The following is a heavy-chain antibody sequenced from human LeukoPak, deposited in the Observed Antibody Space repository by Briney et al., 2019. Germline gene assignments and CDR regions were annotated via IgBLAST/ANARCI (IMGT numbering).Heavy chain of an antibody. D-gene: IGHD6-13*01. J-gene: IGHJ4*02. CDR3: ARVIGSSWYYFDF. CDR2: ISGNRDTI. CDR1: GFTFSIYS. Sequence: GGSLRLSCAASGFTFSIYSMNWVRQAPGKGLEWVSHISGNRDTIYHADSVKGRFTVSRDNAENSLYLQMHSLRGEDTAVYYCARVIGSSWYYFDFWGQGTLVTVSS. V-gene: IGHV3-48*01.